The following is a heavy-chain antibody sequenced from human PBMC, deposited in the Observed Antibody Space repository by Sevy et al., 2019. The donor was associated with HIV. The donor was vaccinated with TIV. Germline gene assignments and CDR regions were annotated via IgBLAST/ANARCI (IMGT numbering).Heavy chain of an antibody. J-gene: IGHJ6*02. V-gene: IGHV3-53*01. CDR3: ARDWGVGNYRAMDV. Sequence: GGSLRLSCAASGFNVNDIYINWVRQAPGKGLEWVSVMYSRGGTYYADSVKGRFTISRDDSKNTLYLQMRSLRVEDAAVYYCARDWGVGNYRAMDVWGPGTTVTVSS. CDR1: GFNVNDIY. D-gene: IGHD3-16*01. CDR2: MYSRGGT.